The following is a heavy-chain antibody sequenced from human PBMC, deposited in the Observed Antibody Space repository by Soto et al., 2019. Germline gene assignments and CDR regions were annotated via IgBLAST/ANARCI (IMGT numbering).Heavy chain of an antibody. CDR2: IWHSGST. J-gene: IGHJ6*02. CDR3: ARGGCWKGYCYYGMYF. CDR1: GGSIRSTNW. V-gene: IGHV4-4*02. D-gene: IGHD1-1*01. Sequence: SETLSPTFAVPGGSIRSTNWSSCVRQPRRRGLEGIGEIWHSGSTNYNPSLKSRVTISVDKSKNPFSLKRSSVAAADTAVYYCARGGCWKGYCYYGMYFWGQGTMVTVSS.